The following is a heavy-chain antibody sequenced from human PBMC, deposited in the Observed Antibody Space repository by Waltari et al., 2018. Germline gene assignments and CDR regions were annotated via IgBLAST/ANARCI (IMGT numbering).Heavy chain of an antibody. J-gene: IGHJ4*02. CDR3: ATVSAMVRGVGINY. CDR2: FDPEDGET. CDR1: GYTLTELS. Sequence: QVQLVQSEAAVKQPGASVKVSCKVSGYTLTELSIHWCRQAPGKGLEWMGGFDPEDGETIYAQKFKGRVTMTEDTSTDTAYMELSSLRSEDTAVYYCATVSAMVRGVGINYWGQGTLVTVSS. D-gene: IGHD3-10*01. V-gene: IGHV1-24*01.